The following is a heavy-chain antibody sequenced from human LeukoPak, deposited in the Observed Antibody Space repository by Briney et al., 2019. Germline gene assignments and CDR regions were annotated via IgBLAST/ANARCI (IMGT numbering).Heavy chain of an antibody. J-gene: IGHJ6*02. CDR2: ISSSSSTI. CDR3: ARFQYCSGGSCYGGMDV. Sequence: GGSLRLSCAASGFTFSSYSMNWVRQAPGKGLEWVSYISSSSSTIYYAGSVKGRFTISRDNAKNSLYLQMNSLRAEDTAVYYCARFQYCSGGSCYGGMDVWGQGTTVTVSS. V-gene: IGHV3-48*04. D-gene: IGHD2-15*01. CDR1: GFTFSSYS.